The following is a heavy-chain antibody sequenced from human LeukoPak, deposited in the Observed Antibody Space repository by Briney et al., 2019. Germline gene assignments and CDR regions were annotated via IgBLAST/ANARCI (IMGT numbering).Heavy chain of an antibody. V-gene: IGHV3-11*01. CDR3: ARRMGSGSYSLDY. D-gene: IGHD3-10*01. J-gene: IGHJ4*02. Sequence: PGGSLRLSCAASGFTFSDYYMSWIRQAPGKGLEWVSYISSSGSTIYYADSVKGRFTISRDNAKNSLYLQMNSLRAEGTAVYYCARRMGSGSYSLDYWGQGTLVTVSS. CDR1: GFTFSDYY. CDR2: ISSSGSTI.